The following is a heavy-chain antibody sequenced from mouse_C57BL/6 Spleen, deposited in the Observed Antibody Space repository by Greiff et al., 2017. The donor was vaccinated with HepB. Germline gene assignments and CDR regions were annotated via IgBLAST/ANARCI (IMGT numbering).Heavy chain of an antibody. Sequence: VQLQQSGPELVKPGASVKISCKASGYAFSSSWMNWVKQRPGKGLEWIGRIYPGDGDTNYNGKFKGKATLTADKSSSTAYMQLSSLTSEDSAVYFCARRGDGYYFDYWGQGTTRTVSS. CDR3: ARRGDGYYFDY. V-gene: IGHV1-82*01. CDR2: IYPGDGDT. CDR1: GYAFSSSW. D-gene: IGHD3-3*01. J-gene: IGHJ2*01.